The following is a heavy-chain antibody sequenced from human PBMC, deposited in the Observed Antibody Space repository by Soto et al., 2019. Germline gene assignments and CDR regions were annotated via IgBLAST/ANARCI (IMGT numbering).Heavy chain of an antibody. CDR2: IHYSGTT. CDR3: AAVDSCSRNLATDYFDG. V-gene: IGHV4-59*01. D-gene: IGHD6-13*01. Sequence: SSETLSLTCTVSGGSIRNYFWTWIRQPPGKGLEWIGYIHYSGTTSFFPSYNPSLRSRVTISEDTSKNQFALKLLSVTTADTAVYFCAAVDSCSRNLATDYFDGWGQGTLVTVSS. CDR1: GGSIRNYF. J-gene: IGHJ4*02.